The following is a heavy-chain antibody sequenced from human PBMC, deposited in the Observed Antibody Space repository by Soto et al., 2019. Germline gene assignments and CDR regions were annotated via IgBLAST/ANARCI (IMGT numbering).Heavy chain of an antibody. D-gene: IGHD3-3*01. CDR3: ARQLTIFGVVIPKGDYYYYGMDV. CDR1: GGSFSGYY. V-gene: IGHV4-34*01. CDR2: INHSGST. Sequence: SETLSLTCAVYGGSFSGYYWSWIRQPPGKGLEWIGEINHSGSTNYNPSLKSRVTISVDTSKNQFSLKLSSVTAADTAVYYCARQLTIFGVVIPKGDYYYYGMDVWGQGTTVTVSS. J-gene: IGHJ6*02.